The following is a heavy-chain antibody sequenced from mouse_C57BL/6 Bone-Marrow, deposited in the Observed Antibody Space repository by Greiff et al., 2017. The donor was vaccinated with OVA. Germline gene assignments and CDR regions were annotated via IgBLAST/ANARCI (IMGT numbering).Heavy chain of an antibody. Sequence: VQLQESGAELVRPGASVTLSCKASGYTFTDYEMHWVKQTPVHGLEWIGAIDPETGGTAYNQKFKGKAILTADKSSSTAYMELRSLTSEDSAVDYCTTMVTTVFDYWGQGTTLTVSS. V-gene: IGHV1-15*01. D-gene: IGHD2-2*01. CDR1: GYTFTDYE. CDR3: TTMVTTVFDY. CDR2: IDPETGGT. J-gene: IGHJ2*01.